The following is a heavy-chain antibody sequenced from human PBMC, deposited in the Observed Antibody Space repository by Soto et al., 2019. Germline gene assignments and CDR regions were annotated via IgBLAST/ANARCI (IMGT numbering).Heavy chain of an antibody. V-gene: IGHV1-3*01. D-gene: IGHD2-15*01. CDR1: GYTFTSYA. J-gene: IGHJ4*02. CDR3: ASGPGGPDGPGDH. CDR2: INGGNGNT. Sequence: QVQLVQSGAEVKKPGASVKVSCKASGYTFTSYAMHWVCQAPGQRLEWMGWINGGNGNTKYSQKFQGRVTITRDTSASTAYMELSSLRSEDTAVYYCASGPGGPDGPGDHWGQGTLVTVSS.